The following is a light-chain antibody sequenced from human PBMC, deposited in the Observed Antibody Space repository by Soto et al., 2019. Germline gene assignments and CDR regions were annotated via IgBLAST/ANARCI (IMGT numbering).Light chain of an antibody. CDR3: QQYGTSPFT. CDR2: GAS. J-gene: IGKJ3*01. CDR1: ERISSNF. Sequence: VLTQSPDTLSLSPGERATLSCRASERISSNFLAWYQQRPGQAPRLLIYGASTRASGIPDRFSGGGSGTDFALTISRLEPEDFAVFYCQQYGTSPFTLGPGTTVEIK. V-gene: IGKV3-20*01.